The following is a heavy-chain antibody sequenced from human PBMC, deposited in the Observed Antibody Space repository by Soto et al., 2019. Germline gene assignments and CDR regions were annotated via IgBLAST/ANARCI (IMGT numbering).Heavy chain of an antibody. V-gene: IGHV1-18*01. CDR3: ARTLTEYYFDY. D-gene: IGHD3-10*01. J-gene: IGHJ4*02. CDR2: ISAYNGNT. Sequence: ASVKVFGKTSGYTFTSYGISWVRQAPGQGLEGMGWISAYNGNTNYAQKLQGRVTMTTDTSTSTAYMELRSLRSDDTAVYYCARTLTEYYFDYWAQGTLVTDSS. CDR1: GYTFTSYG.